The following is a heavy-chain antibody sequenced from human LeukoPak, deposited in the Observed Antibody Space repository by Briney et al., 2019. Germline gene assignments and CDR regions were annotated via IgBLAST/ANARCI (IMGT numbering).Heavy chain of an antibody. CDR2: IIPIFGTA. V-gene: IGHV1-69*13. CDR3: ARERLGARLSGY. Sequence: ASVKVSCKASGGTFSSYAISWVRQAPGQGLEWMGGIIPIFGTANYAQKFQGRVTITADESTSTAYMELSSLRSEDTAVYYCARERLGARLSGYWGQGTLVTVSS. D-gene: IGHD1-26*01. J-gene: IGHJ4*02. CDR1: GGTFSSYA.